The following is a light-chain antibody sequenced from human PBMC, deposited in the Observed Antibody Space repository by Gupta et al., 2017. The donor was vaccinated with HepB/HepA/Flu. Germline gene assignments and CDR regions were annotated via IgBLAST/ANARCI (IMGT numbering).Light chain of an antibody. CDR1: SSNIGSNT. V-gene: IGLV1-44*01. Sequence: QSVLTQPPSASGTTGQRVTIPSSGSSSNIGSNTVNWYQQLPGTAPKLLIYSNNQRPSGVPDRFSGSKSGTSASLAISGLQSEDEADYYCAAWDDSLNGPVFGGGTKLTVL. CDR3: AAWDDSLNGPV. J-gene: IGLJ2*01. CDR2: SNN.